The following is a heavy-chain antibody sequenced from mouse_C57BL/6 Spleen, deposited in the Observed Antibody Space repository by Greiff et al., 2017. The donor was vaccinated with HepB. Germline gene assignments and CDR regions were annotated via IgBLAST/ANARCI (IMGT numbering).Heavy chain of an antibody. CDR1: GYTFTSYW. V-gene: IGHV1-69*01. CDR2: IDPSDSYT. D-gene: IGHD3-2*02. Sequence: QVQLQQPGAELVMPGASVKLSCKASGYTFTSYWMHWVKQRPGQGLEWIGEIDPSDSYTNYNQKFKGKSTLTVDKSSSTASMQLSSLTSEDSAVYYCARVDSSGYLDYWGQGTTLTVSS. CDR3: ARVDSSGYLDY. J-gene: IGHJ2*01.